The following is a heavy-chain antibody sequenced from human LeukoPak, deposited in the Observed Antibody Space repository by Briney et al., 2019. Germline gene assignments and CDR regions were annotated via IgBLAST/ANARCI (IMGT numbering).Heavy chain of an antibody. CDR2: IKDGGLT. J-gene: IGHJ2*01. Sequence: SETLSLTCAVDGGSFSGYYWSWIRQPPGKGLEWIGEIKDGGLTNYNPSLKSRVTISVDPSENQFSLKLSSVTAADTAVYYCAREGVAGTPWWYFDLWGRGTLVTVSS. V-gene: IGHV4-34*01. CDR1: GGSFSGYY. D-gene: IGHD6-19*01. CDR3: AREGVAGTPWWYFDL.